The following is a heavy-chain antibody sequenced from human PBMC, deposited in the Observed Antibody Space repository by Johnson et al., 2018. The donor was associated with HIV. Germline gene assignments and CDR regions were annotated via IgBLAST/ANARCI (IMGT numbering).Heavy chain of an antibody. D-gene: IGHD3-16*02. CDR3: ATISVIPPVVNDAFDS. J-gene: IGHJ3*02. V-gene: IGHV3-30*02. Sequence: QMLLVESGGGVVQPGGSLRLSCAASGFTFSSYGMHWVRQAPGKGLEWVAFIRYDGSNTYYADSVKGRFTISRDNSKNTLYLQMTSLRAEDTAVYYCATISVIPPVVNDAFDSWGQGTMVTVSS. CDR1: GFTFSSYG. CDR2: IRYDGSNT.